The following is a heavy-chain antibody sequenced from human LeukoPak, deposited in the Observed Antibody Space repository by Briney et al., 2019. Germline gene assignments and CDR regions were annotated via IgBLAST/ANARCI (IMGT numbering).Heavy chain of an antibody. Sequence: PAGSLTLSCAASGFRISDYDMNWVRQAPGKGLEWVSSIRTGSRYIYYAYSMKGRFTNSRDDVKDSLYLQMDYLKAEDTAVYYCARADCSGSTCYLRRSWFDPWGQGTLVTVSS. CDR3: ARADCSGSTCYLRRSWFDP. V-gene: IGHV3-21*01. J-gene: IGHJ5*02. CDR2: IRTGSRYI. D-gene: IGHD2-2*01. CDR1: GFRISDYD.